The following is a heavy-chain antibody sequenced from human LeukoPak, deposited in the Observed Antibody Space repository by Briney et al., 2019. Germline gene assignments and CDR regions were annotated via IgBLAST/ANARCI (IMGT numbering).Heavy chain of an antibody. CDR3: STHVIVGASGRFYFDS. J-gene: IGHJ4*02. CDR1: GGSFSSYY. CDR2: IDYRGNT. D-gene: IGHD1-26*01. Sequence: SETLSLTCIVSGGSFSSYYWNWIRQPPGKGLEWIGYIDYRGNTNYNSSLKSRVTMSEDTSKYQFSLKLSSVTAADTAVYYCSTHVIVGASGRFYFDSWGQGTPVTVSS. V-gene: IGHV4-59*08.